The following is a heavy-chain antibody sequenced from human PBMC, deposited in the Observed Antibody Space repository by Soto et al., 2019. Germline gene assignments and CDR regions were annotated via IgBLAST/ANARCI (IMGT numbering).Heavy chain of an antibody. V-gene: IGHV4-39*01. CDR3: ARHEDYDFWSGFSYNWFDP. CDR1: GGSISSSSYY. CDR2: IYYSGST. D-gene: IGHD3-3*01. Sequence: PSETLSLTCTVSGGSISSSSYYWGWIRPPPGKGLEWIGSIYYSGSTYYNPSLKSRVTISVDTSKNQFSLKLSSVTAADTAVYYCARHEDYDFWSGFSYNWFDPWGQGTLVTVSS. J-gene: IGHJ5*02.